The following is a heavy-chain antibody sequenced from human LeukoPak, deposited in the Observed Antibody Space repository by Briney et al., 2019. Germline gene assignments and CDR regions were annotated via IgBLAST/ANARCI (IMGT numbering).Heavy chain of an antibody. CDR2: IYYSGST. D-gene: IGHD1-20*01. CDR1: GGSISSGDYY. V-gene: IGHV4-30-4*01. Sequence: SETLSLTCTVSGGSISSGDYYWSWIRQPPGTGLEWIGYIYYSGSTYYNPSLKSRVTISVDTSKNQFSLKLSSVTDADTAVYYCARDVTDRYYGMDVWGQGTTVTVSS. J-gene: IGHJ6*02. CDR3: ARDVTDRYYGMDV.